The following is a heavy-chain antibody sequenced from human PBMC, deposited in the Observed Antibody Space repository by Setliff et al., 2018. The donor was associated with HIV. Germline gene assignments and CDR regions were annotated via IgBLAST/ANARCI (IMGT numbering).Heavy chain of an antibody. CDR3: ARKLRPGHGVDV. J-gene: IGHJ6*02. V-gene: IGHV3-7*01. CDR2: IGQDGSEK. Sequence: GSLRLSCAASRFDFNNYWMCWVRQAPGKGLEWVANIGQDGSEKNYVDSVKGRFTISRDNAKNSMDLQMNSLRAEDTAIYYRARKLRPGHGVDVWGQGTTVTVSS. CDR1: RFDFNNYW. D-gene: IGHD3-10*01.